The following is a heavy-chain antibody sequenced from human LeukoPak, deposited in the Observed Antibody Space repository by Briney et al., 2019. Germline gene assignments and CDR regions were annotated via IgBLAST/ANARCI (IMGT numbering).Heavy chain of an antibody. CDR1: GFTFSSYS. D-gene: IGHD3-10*01. CDR3: ARDGRGFFDI. J-gene: IGHJ3*02. CDR2: ISSSSNYI. Sequence: GSLRLSCAASGFTFSSYSMNWVRQAPGKGLEWVSSISSSSNYIYYADSVKGRVTISRDNAKNSLYLQMNSLRAEDTAVYYCARDGRGFFDIWGQGTMVTVSS. V-gene: IGHV3-21*01.